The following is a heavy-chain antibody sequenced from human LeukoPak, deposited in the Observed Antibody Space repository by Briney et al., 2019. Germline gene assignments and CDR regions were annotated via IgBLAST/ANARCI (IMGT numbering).Heavy chain of an antibody. CDR1: GGSISSYY. CDR2: IYYSGST. Sequence: SETLSLTCTVSGGSISSYYWSWIRQPPGKGLEWIGYIYYSGSTNYNPSLKSRVTISVGTSKNQFSLKLSSVTAADTAVYYCAAASGSFLSAFDIWGQGTMVTVSS. V-gene: IGHV4-59*01. D-gene: IGHD1-26*01. J-gene: IGHJ3*02. CDR3: AAASGSFLSAFDI.